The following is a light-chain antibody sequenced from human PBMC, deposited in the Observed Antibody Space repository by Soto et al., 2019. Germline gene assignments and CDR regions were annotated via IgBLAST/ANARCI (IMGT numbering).Light chain of an antibody. V-gene: IGKV3-20*01. CDR2: DAS. CDR3: QEYDGAPIT. Sequence: IVLTQSPDTLSLSPGERATLSCRASQSIRSERLAWYQQNPGQAPRLVIFDASNRASGMPERFSGSGSVTDFTLTIARLEPEDFAVYYCQEYDGAPITFGLGTRLEIK. CDR1: QSIRSER. J-gene: IGKJ5*01.